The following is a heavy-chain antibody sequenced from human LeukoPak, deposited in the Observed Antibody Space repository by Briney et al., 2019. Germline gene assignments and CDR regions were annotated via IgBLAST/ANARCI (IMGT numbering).Heavy chain of an antibody. CDR2: IIPIVGTP. Sequence: SVKVSCKSSGATFSPYVINWVRQAPGQGLQWRGRIIPIVGTPNYAQMFQGRVTITADRCTSTAYMELSSLRSEDTAVYYCAREYDTSGYYRYFDYWGQGTLVTVSS. D-gene: IGHD3-22*01. CDR1: GATFSPYV. V-gene: IGHV1-69*04. J-gene: IGHJ4*02. CDR3: AREYDTSGYYRYFDY.